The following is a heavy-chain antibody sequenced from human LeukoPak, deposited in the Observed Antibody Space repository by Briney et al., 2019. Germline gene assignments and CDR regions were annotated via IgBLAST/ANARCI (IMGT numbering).Heavy chain of an antibody. V-gene: IGHV3-23*01. CDR1: GFTFSSYA. CDR2: ISGSGGST. D-gene: IGHD2-15*01. J-gene: IGHJ4*02. CDR3: AKANMVARRCFDY. Sequence: GGSLRLSCAASGFTFSSYAMGWVRQAPGKGLEWVSAISGSGGSTYYADSVKGRFTISRDNSKNTLYLQMNSLRAEDTAVYYCAKANMVARRCFDYWGQGTLVTVSS.